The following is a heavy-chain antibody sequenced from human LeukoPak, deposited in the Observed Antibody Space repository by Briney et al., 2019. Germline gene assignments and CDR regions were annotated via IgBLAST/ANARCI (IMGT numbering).Heavy chain of an antibody. CDR3: ARGSPRGIAAAGTNY. D-gene: IGHD6-13*01. J-gene: IGHJ4*02. Sequence: PGGSLRLSCAASGFTFSSYWMHWVRQAPGKGLVWVSRINTDGSSTSYADSVKGRFTISRDNAKNTLYLQMNSLRAEDTAVHYCARGSPRGIAAAGTNYWGQGTLVTVSS. CDR2: INTDGSST. CDR1: GFTFSSYW. V-gene: IGHV3-74*01.